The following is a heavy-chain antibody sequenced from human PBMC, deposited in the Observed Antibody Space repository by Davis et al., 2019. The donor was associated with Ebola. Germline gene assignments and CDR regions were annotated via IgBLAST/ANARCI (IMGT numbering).Heavy chain of an antibody. CDR3: ARYCHYTDCSYFDC. CDR1: GFTFSNYD. V-gene: IGHV3-23*01. J-gene: IGHJ4*02. Sequence: GESLKISCAASGFTFSNYDMSWVRHVPGKGLEWVSTSSASEGHTHYSDSVRGRFTISRDNSKNTLYLQMNSLRAEDTATYYCARYCHYTDCSYFDCWGQGTVVAVSS. D-gene: IGHD2-15*01. CDR2: SSASEGHT.